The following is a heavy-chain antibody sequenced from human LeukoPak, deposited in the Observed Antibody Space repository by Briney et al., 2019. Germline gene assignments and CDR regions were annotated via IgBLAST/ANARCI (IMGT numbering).Heavy chain of an antibody. CDR2: MYYGGSP. V-gene: IGHV4-59*13. CDR3: VTGRYSYGWYDH. J-gene: IGHJ5*02. CDR1: GGSISSFY. Sequence: SETLSLTCTVSGGSISSFYWSWIRQPPGKGLEWIGYMYYGGSPNYNPSLKSRVITSLDTSKKPFSLKLNSVTTADTAVYYCVTGRYSYGWYDHWGQGILVIVSS. D-gene: IGHD1-26*01.